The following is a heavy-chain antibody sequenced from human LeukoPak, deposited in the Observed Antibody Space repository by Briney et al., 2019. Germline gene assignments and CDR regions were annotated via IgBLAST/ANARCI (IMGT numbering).Heavy chain of an antibody. CDR3: AKINSGSYTDY. D-gene: IGHD1-26*01. CDR2: ISGTGGST. Sequence: GGSLRLSCAVSGFTFTNYAMSWVREAPEKGLVWGSAISGTGGSTYYADSVKGRFTISRDNAENTLSLQMNSLKAEDTAVYYCAKINSGSYTDYWGQGTLVTVSS. CDR1: GFTFTNYA. V-gene: IGHV3-23*01. J-gene: IGHJ4*02.